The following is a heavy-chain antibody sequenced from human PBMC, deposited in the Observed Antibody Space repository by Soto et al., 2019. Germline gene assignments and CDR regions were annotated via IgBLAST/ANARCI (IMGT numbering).Heavy chain of an antibody. V-gene: IGHV1-69*13. CDR1: GGTFSSYA. CDR2: IIPIFGTA. D-gene: IGHD3-22*01. Sequence: SVKVSCKASGGTFSSYAISWVRQAPGQGLEWMGGIIPIFGTANYAQKFQGRVTITADESTSTAYMELSSLRSEDTAVYYCARTYYYDSSGYYYYGIDVWGQGTTVTVSS. CDR3: ARTYYYDSSGYYYYGIDV. J-gene: IGHJ6*02.